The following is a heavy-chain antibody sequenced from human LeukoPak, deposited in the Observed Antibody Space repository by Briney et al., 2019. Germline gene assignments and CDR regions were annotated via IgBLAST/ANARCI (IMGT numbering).Heavy chain of an antibody. CDR3: ARGDRRFEY. CDR1: GFTFSTYW. D-gene: IGHD2-21*01. Sequence: QPGGSLRLSCAASGFTFSTYWMTWVRQAPGKGREWVANIKEDGTEEYYVDSVKGRFTISRDNAKNSLSLQMKSLSPEDTAVYYCARGDRRFEYWGQGTLVTVSS. J-gene: IGHJ4*02. CDR2: IKEDGTEE. V-gene: IGHV3-7*01.